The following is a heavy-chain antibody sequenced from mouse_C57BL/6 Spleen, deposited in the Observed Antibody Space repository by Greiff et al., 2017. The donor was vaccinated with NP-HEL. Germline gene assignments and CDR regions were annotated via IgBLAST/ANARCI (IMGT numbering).Heavy chain of an antibody. J-gene: IGHJ1*03. Sequence: VQLQQPGAELVRPGSSVKLSCKASGYTFTSYWMHWVKQRPIQGLEWIGNIDPSDSETHYNQKFKDKATLTVDKSSSTAYMQLSSLTSEDSAVYYCARGRSNYEDFDVWGTGTTVTVSS. CDR2: IDPSDSET. D-gene: IGHD2-5*01. CDR3: ARGRSNYEDFDV. CDR1: GYTFTSYW. V-gene: IGHV1-52*01.